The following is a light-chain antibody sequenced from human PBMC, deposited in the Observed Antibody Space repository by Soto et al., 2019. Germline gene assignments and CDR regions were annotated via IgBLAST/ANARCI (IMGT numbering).Light chain of an antibody. J-gene: IGKJ3*01. CDR3: QKYDAAPFT. Sequence: DVQMTQSPSSLAASVGDTVIITCRASQSIAFYLAWFQQRPGKAPNLLISAAPNLQSGVPSRFSGSGSATHFTLTITSLQPEDFATYYCQKYDAAPFTFGPGTRV. CDR1: QSIAFY. V-gene: IGKV1-27*01. CDR2: AAP.